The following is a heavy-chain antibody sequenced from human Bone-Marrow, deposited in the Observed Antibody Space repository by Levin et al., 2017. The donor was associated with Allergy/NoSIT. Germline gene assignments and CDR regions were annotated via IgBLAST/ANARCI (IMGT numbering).Heavy chain of an antibody. CDR3: ARSLAVATATYDF. CDR1: GFTFGDYG. D-gene: IGHD2-15*01. V-gene: IGHV3-49*03. J-gene: IGHJ4*02. CDR2: IRSNAHGGTT. Sequence: PGGSLRLSCLASGFTFGDYGMSWFRQAPGKGPEWVSFIRSNAHGGTTEYAASVKGRFIISRDDSKSIVYLQMNSLKIEDTAVFSCARSLAVATATYDFWGQGTLVTVSP.